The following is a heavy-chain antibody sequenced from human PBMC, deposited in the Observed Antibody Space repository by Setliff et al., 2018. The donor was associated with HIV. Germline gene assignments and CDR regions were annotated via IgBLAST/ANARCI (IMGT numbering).Heavy chain of an antibody. CDR3: ARLNGSGSP. CDR1: GGSISSSHDF. Sequence: SETLSLTCTVSGGSISSSHDFWNWIRQPPGKGLEWIGAISYGGITYYNPSLTSRVTISVDTSKNQFSLKLSSVTAADTAVYYCARLNGSGSPWGQGTLVTVSS. V-gene: IGHV4-39*01. J-gene: IGHJ5*02. D-gene: IGHD3-10*01. CDR2: ISYGGIT.